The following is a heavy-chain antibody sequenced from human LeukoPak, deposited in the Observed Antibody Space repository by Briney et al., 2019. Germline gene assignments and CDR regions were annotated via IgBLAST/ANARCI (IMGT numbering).Heavy chain of an antibody. J-gene: IGHJ6*04. CDR2: ISYDGSNK. V-gene: IGHV3-30*04. CDR1: GFTFSTCA. CDR3: SRDMSPAMDV. Sequence: GRSLRLSCAASGFTFSTCAMHWVRQAPGKGLEWVAVISYDGSNKYYADSVKGRFTISRDISKNTLYLQMNSLRAEDTAMYYCSRDMSPAMDVWGKGTTVTVSS. D-gene: IGHD3-10*02.